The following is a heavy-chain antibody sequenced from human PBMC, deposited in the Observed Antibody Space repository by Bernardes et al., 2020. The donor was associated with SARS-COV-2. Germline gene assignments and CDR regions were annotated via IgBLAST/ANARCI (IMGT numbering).Heavy chain of an antibody. V-gene: IGHV3-20*04. J-gene: IGHJ5*02. CDR1: GFIFDDYG. Sequence: GGSLRLSCAASGFIFDDYGMSWVRQTPGKGLEWVSGINWNGGSTTYADSVKGRFTISRDNAENSLYLQMDSLRAEDTAFYYCVREVAYATGWHEGLRFDPWGQGTLVTVSS. CDR3: VREVAYATGWHEGLRFDP. CDR2: INWNGGST. D-gene: IGHD2-2*01.